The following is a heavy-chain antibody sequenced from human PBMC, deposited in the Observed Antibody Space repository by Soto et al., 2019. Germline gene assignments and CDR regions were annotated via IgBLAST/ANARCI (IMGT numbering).Heavy chain of an antibody. CDR2: IYYSGST. CDR3: ARDKYYDSTGTFDF. Sequence: SETLSLTCTVSGGSISSYYWSWIRQPPGNGLEWIGHIYYSGSTNYNPSLKSRVTFSVDTSKNQFSLKLSSVTAADTAVYYCARDKYYDSTGTFDFWGQGILVTVSS. J-gene: IGHJ4*02. CDR1: GGSISSYY. V-gene: IGHV4-59*01. D-gene: IGHD3-22*01.